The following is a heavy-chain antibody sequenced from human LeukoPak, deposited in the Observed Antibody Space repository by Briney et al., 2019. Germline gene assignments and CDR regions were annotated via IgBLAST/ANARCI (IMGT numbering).Heavy chain of an antibody. J-gene: IGHJ4*02. CDR3: AKDAFSSGWELFDY. Sequence: GGSLRLSCAASGFTFSSYGVHWVRQAPGNGLEWVAVISYDGSDKYYADSVKGRFTISRDNSKNTLYLQMNSLRAEDTAVYSCAKDAFSSGWELFDYWGQGTLVTVSS. CDR1: GFTFSSYG. D-gene: IGHD6-19*01. V-gene: IGHV3-30*18. CDR2: ISYDGSDK.